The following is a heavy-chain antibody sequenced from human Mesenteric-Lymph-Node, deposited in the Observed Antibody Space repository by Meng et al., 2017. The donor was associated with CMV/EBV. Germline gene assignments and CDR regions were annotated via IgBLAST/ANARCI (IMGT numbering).Heavy chain of an antibody. CDR3: ARVEYSGSMNFDY. J-gene: IGHJ4*02. CDR1: GYTFTGHY. V-gene: IGHV1-2*02. D-gene: IGHD6-6*01. CDR2: INPNNGGT. Sequence: ASVKVSCKASGYTFTGHYMNWVRQAPGQGLEWMGWINPNNGGTNYAQKFQGRVTMTRDTSISTAYMELSSLRSDDTAVYYCARVEYSGSMNFDYWGQGTLVTVSS.